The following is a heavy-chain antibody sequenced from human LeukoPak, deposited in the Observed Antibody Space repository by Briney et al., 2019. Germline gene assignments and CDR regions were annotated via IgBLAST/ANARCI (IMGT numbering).Heavy chain of an antibody. D-gene: IGHD6-6*01. J-gene: IGHJ6*02. CDR3: ARSIAARLTSPPETYYYYGMDV. CDR1: GGSISSYY. CDR2: IYYSGST. V-gene: IGHV4-59*01. Sequence: SETLSLTCTVSGGSISSYYWSWIRQPPGKGLEWIGYIYYSGSTNYNPSLQSRVTISVDTSKNQFSLKLSSVTAADTAVYYCARSIAARLTSPPETYYYYGMDVWGQGTTVTVSS.